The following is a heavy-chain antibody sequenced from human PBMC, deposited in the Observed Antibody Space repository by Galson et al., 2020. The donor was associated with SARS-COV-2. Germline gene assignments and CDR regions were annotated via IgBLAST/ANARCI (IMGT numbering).Heavy chain of an antibody. CDR2: IDWDDDK. D-gene: IGHD3-9*01. J-gene: IGHJ4*02. V-gene: IGHV2-70*11. Sequence: SGPTLVKPTQTLTLTCTFSGFSLSTSGMCVSWIRQPPGKALEWLARIDWDDDKYYSTSLKTRLTIPKDTSKNQVVLTMTNMDPVDTATYYCARTYYEILTGYYIGWDYWGQGTLVTVSS. CDR3: ARTYYEILTGYYIGWDY. CDR1: GFSLSTSGMC.